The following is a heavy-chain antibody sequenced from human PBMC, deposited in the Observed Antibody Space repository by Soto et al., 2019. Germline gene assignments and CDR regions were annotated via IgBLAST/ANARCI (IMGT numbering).Heavy chain of an antibody. CDR1: GFTFSSYS. J-gene: IGHJ6*03. D-gene: IGHD1-26*01. CDR3: ARNRAGGLNYYYYMDV. V-gene: IGHV3-21*01. CDR2: ISSSSSYI. Sequence: ESGGGLVKPGGSLGLSCAASGFTFSSYSMNWVRQAPGKGLEWVSSISSSSSYIYYADSVKGRFTISRDNAKNSLYLQMNSLRAEDTAVYYCARNRAGGLNYYYYMDVWGKGTTVTVSS.